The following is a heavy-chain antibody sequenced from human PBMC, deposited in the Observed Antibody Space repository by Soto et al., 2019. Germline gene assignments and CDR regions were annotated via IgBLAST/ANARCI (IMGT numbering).Heavy chain of an antibody. J-gene: IGHJ6*02. V-gene: IGHV3-30*18. CDR1: GFTFSSYG. Sequence: QVQLVESGGGVVQPGRSLRLSCAASGFTFSSYGMHWVRQAPGKGLEWVAVISYDGSNKYYADSVKGRFTISRDNSKNTLYLQMNSLRAEDTAVYYCAKDTYSSSSYYYYGMDVCGHGTTVTVSS. CDR2: ISYDGSNK. D-gene: IGHD6-6*01. CDR3: AKDTYSSSSYYYYGMDV.